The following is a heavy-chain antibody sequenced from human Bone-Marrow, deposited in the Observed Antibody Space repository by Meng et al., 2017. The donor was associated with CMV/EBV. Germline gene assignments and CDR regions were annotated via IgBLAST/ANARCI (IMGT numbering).Heavy chain of an antibody. J-gene: IGHJ5*02. CDR3: ARDSTVTEFDP. V-gene: IGHV1-18*01. CDR2: FSAYNGNT. CDR1: GYTFTSYG. Sequence: ASVKVSCKASGYTFTSYGISWVRQAPGQGLEWMGWFSAYNGNTNYAQKLQGRVTMTTDTSTSTAYMELRSLRSDDTAAYYCARDSTVTEFDPWGQGTLVTVSS. D-gene: IGHD4-17*01.